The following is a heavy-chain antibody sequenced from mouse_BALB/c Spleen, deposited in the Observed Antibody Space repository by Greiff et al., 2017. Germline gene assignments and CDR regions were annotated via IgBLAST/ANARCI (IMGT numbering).Heavy chain of an antibody. V-gene: IGHV1S135*01. Sequence: EVQLQESGPELMKPGASVKISCKASGYSFTSYYMHWVKQSHGKSLEWIGYIDPFNGGTSYNQKFKGKATLTVDKSSSTAYMHLSSLTSEDSAVYYCARRLGAYAMDYWGQGTSVTVSS. CDR3: ARRLGAYAMDY. D-gene: IGHD4-1*01. J-gene: IGHJ4*01. CDR1: GYSFTSYY. CDR2: IDPFNGGT.